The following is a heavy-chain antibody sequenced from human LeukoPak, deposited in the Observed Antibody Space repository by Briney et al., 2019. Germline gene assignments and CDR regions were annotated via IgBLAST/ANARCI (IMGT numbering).Heavy chain of an antibody. CDR1: GFTFSSYA. Sequence: GRSLRLSCAASGFTFSSYAMHWVRQAPGKGLEWVAVISSDGRNRYYADSVKGRFTISRDNSKNTLYLQMNSLRAEDTAVYYCARDRSGYCSSISCYWGSFDYWGQGTLVTVSS. V-gene: IGHV3-30*04. D-gene: IGHD2-2*01. CDR3: ARDRSGYCSSISCYWGSFDY. J-gene: IGHJ4*02. CDR2: ISSDGRNR.